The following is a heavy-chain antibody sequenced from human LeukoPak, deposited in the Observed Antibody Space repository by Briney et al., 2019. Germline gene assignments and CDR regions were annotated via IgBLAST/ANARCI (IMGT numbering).Heavy chain of an antibody. V-gene: IGHV1-8*01. Sequence: ASVKVSCKASGYTFTNYDINWVRQATGQRLEWMGWMNPNSGNTGYAQKFQGRVTMTRNTSISTAYMELSSLGSEDTALYYCARDIAGATKGGWFDTWGQGTPVTVSS. CDR3: ARDIAGATKGGWFDT. CDR2: MNPNSGNT. D-gene: IGHD1-26*01. J-gene: IGHJ5*02. CDR1: GYTFTNYD.